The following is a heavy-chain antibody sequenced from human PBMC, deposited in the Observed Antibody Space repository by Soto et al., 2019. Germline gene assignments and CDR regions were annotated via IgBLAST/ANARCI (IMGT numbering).Heavy chain of an antibody. Sequence: EVQLLESGGGLVQPGGSLRLSCAASGFTFSSYAMSWVRQAPGKGLEWVSAISGSGGSTYYADSVKGRFTISRDNVKTTLCRKMDRLRAEDMAVYDCARGRGFWSSTGCYVGRDYWGQGTLVTVSS. CDR1: GFTFSSYA. V-gene: IGHV3-23*01. J-gene: IGHJ4*02. D-gene: IGHD2-2*01. CDR2: ISGSGGST. CDR3: ARGRGFWSSTGCYVGRDY.